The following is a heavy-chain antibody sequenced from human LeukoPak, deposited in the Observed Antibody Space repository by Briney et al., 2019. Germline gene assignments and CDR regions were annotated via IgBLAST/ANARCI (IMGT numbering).Heavy chain of an antibody. V-gene: IGHV3-23*01. CDR1: GFTFSSYA. J-gene: IGHJ6*02. CDR2: ISGSGGST. D-gene: IGHD2-2*02. CDR3: AKAGHCSSTSCYIPDYYYYGMDV. Sequence: GGSLRLSCAASGFTFSSYAMSWVRQAPGKGLEWVSAISGSGGSTYYADSVKGRFTISRDNSKNTLYLQMNSLRAEDTAVYYCAKAGHCSSTSCYIPDYYYYGMDVWGQGTTVTVSS.